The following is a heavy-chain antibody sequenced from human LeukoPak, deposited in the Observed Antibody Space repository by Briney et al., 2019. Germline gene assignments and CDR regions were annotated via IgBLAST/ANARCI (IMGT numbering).Heavy chain of an antibody. J-gene: IGHJ4*02. V-gene: IGHV1-3*01. Sequence: ASVTVSCKASGYTFTSYAMHWVRQAPGQRLEWMGWINAGNGNTKYSQKFQGRVTITRDTSASTAYMELSSLRSEDTAVYYCARDRQDSGVRYYFDYWGQGTLVTVSS. CDR1: GYTFTSYA. CDR3: ARDRQDSGVRYYFDY. D-gene: IGHD3-10*01. CDR2: INAGNGNT.